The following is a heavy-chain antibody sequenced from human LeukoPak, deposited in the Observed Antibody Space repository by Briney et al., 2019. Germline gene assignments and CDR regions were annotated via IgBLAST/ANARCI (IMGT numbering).Heavy chain of an antibody. Sequence: PGGSLRLTCAASGFTFSNYSMSWVRQVPGKGLEWVSGIGSVGYTYYAASVKGRFTISRDNSKNTVYLQMNSLRAEDTAIYYCVKDRPCDGCMPMDAWGQGTTVTVSS. J-gene: IGHJ6*02. CDR1: GFTFSNYS. CDR2: IGSVGYT. D-gene: IGHD5-24*01. CDR3: VKDRPCDGCMPMDA. V-gene: IGHV3-23*01.